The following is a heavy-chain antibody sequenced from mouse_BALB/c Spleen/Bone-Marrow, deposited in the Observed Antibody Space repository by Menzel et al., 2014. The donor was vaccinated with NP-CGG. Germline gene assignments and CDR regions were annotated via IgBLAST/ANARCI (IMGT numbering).Heavy chain of an antibody. J-gene: IGHJ4*01. D-gene: IGHD2-10*02. Sequence: VKLMESGPGLVAPSQSLSITCTVSGFSLSGYGVNWVRQPPGKGLEWLGMIWGDGSTDYNSALKSRLNISKDNSKSXVFLKMSRLQTDEPARYYCAREQEYRNFYYAMDYRGQGTPVTGSS. CDR3: AREQEYRNFYYAMDY. V-gene: IGHV2-6-7*01. CDR1: GFSLSGYG. CDR2: IWGDGST.